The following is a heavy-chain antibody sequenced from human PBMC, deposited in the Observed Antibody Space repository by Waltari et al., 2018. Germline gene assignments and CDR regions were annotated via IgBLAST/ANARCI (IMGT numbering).Heavy chain of an antibody. V-gene: IGHV4-59*01. J-gene: IGHJ2*01. CDR1: GGSISSYY. CDR2: IYYSGST. CDR3: ARAPPYYDFWSGYYSWYFDL. D-gene: IGHD3-3*01. Sequence: QVQLQESGPGLVKPSETLSLTCPVSGGSISSYYWSWIRLPPGKGLEWIGYIYYSGSTNYNPSLKSRVTISVDTSKNQFSLKLSSVTAADTAVYYCARAPPYYDFWSGYYSWYFDLWGRGTLVTVSS.